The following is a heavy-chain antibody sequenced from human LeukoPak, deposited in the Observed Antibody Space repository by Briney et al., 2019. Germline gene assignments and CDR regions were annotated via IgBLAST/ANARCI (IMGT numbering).Heavy chain of an antibody. J-gene: IGHJ4*02. CDR2: IRYDGSNK. CDR1: GFTFSSYA. CDR3: AKDPVAGYNSLPYYFDY. Sequence: PGGSLRLSCAASGFTFSSYAMHWVRQAPGKGLEWVAFIRYDGSNKYYADSVKGRFTISRDNSKNTLYLQMNSLRAEDTAVYYCAKDPVAGYNSLPYYFDYWGQGTLVTVSS. D-gene: IGHD5-24*01. V-gene: IGHV3-30*02.